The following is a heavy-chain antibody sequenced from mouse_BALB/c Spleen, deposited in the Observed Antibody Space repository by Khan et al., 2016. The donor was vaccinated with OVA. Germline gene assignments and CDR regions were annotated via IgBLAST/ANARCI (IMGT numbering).Heavy chain of an antibody. Sequence: VQLQQSGPELMKPGASVKMSCKASGYSFTSYNIHWVKSHGKSLEWIGYIDPLSGGITYNQKFKGKATLTVDKSSNTAYIHLSNLTSEDSAVYYCTRHGYVAWFTYGGQGTLVIVSA. J-gene: IGHJ3*01. CDR1: GYSFTSYN. CDR3: TRHGYVAWFTY. D-gene: IGHD2-2*01. V-gene: IGHV1S135*01. CDR2: IDPLSGGI.